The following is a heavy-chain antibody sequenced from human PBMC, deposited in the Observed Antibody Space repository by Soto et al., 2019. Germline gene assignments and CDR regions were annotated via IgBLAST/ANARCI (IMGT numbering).Heavy chain of an antibody. CDR2: IYYSGST. CDR1: GGSISSYY. Sequence: QVQLQESGPGLVKPSETLSLTCTVSGGSISSYYWSWIRQPPGKGLEWIGYIYYSGSTNYNPSLKSRVTISVDTSKNQFSLKLSSVTAADTAVYYCARHSSTSCYDYWGQGTLVTVSS. J-gene: IGHJ4*02. CDR3: ARHSSTSCYDY. V-gene: IGHV4-59*08. D-gene: IGHD2-2*01.